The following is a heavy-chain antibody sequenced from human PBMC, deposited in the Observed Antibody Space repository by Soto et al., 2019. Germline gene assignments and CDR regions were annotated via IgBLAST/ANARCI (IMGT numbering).Heavy chain of an antibody. CDR2: IIPIFGTA. CDR3: ARVKYLLEWSLDAFDI. D-gene: IGHD3-3*01. CDR1: GGTFSSYA. Sequence: SVKVSCKASGGTFSSYAISWVRQAPGQGLEWMGGIIPIFGTANYAQKFQGRVTITADESTSTAYMELSSLRSEDAAVYYCARVKYLLEWSLDAFDIWGQGTMVTVSS. J-gene: IGHJ3*02. V-gene: IGHV1-69*13.